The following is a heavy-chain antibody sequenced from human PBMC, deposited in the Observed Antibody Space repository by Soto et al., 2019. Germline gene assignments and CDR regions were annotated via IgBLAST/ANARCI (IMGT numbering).Heavy chain of an antibody. CDR2: ISAYNGNT. D-gene: IGHD6-13*01. V-gene: IGHV1-18*01. CDR3: AMGIAAAGKTNYYYYYYMDV. CDR1: GYTFTSYG. J-gene: IGHJ6*03. Sequence: ASVKVSCKASGYTFTSYGISWVRQAPGQGLEWMGWISAYNGNTNYAQKLQGRVTITTDTSTSTAYMELRSLRSDDTAVYYCAMGIAAAGKTNYYYYYYMDVWGKGTTVTVSS.